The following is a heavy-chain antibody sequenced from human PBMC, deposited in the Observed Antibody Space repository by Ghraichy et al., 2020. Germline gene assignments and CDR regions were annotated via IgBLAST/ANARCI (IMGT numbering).Heavy chain of an antibody. D-gene: IGHD6-19*01. CDR1: GFTFTSYF. J-gene: IGHJ4*01. CDR2: ISDSGGIT. Sequence: AGSLRLSCAASGFTFTSYFMSWVRQVPGKGLEWVSAISDSGGITYYAESVRGRLTISRDNSKNTLYLQMNSLRAEDTAVYYCAKGWQWLDRGPEYWGRGTLVTVSS. CDR3: AKGWQWLDRGPEY. V-gene: IGHV3-23*01.